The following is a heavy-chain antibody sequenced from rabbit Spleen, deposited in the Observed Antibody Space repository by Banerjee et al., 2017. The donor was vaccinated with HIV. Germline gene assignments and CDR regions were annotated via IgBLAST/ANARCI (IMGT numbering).Heavy chain of an antibody. D-gene: IGHD1-1*01. CDR3: ARDTSSSFSSYGMDL. V-gene: IGHV1S40*01. J-gene: IGHJ6*01. Sequence: QSLEESGGDLVKPGASLTLTCIVSGVSFSGNSYMCWVRQAPGKGLEWIACIDTGSSGFTYFATWAKGRFTCSKTSSTTVTLQMTRLTAADTATYFCARDTSSSFSSYGMDLWGPGTLVTVS. CDR1: GVSFSGNSY. CDR2: IDTGSSGFT.